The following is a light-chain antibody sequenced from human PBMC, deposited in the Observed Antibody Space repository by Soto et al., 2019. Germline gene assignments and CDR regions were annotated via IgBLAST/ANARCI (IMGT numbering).Light chain of an antibody. Sequence: EIVLTQSPGTLSLSPGERATLSCRASQSVSSSYLAWYQQTPGQAPRLLIYGASSRATGIPDRFSGSGSGTDFTLTISRLEPEDFAVYYCQQYGRSPYTFGQGTKLEIK. CDR1: QSVSSSY. V-gene: IGKV3-20*01. J-gene: IGKJ2*01. CDR3: QQYGRSPYT. CDR2: GAS.